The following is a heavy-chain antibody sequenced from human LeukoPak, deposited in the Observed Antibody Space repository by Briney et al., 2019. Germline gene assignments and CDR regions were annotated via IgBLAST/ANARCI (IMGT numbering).Heavy chain of an antibody. CDR2: ISYDGSNK. Sequence: GGSLRLSCAASGFSFNSYGMHWVRQAPGKGLEWVAVISYDGSNKYYADSVKGRFTISRDNSKNTLYLQMNSLRAEDTAVYYCAKVPLEMATTTFDYWGQGTLVTVSS. J-gene: IGHJ4*01. D-gene: IGHD5-24*01. V-gene: IGHV3-30*18. CDR3: AKVPLEMATTTFDY. CDR1: GFSFNSYG.